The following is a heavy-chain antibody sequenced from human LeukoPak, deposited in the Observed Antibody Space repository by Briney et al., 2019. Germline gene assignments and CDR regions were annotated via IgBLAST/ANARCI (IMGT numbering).Heavy chain of an antibody. CDR2: IYQSGST. CDR3: ARATGGGSTKIEY. CDR1: GYSISSGYY. J-gene: IGHJ4*02. Sequence: SETLSLTCAVSGYSISSGYYWGWIRQPPGKGLEWIGTIYQSGSTNYNPSLKSRVTISIDTSKNQFSLKMSSVTAADTAMYYCARATGGGSTKIEYWGQGTLVAVSS. D-gene: IGHD6-25*01. V-gene: IGHV4-38-2*01.